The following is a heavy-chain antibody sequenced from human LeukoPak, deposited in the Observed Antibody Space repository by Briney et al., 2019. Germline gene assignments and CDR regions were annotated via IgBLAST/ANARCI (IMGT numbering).Heavy chain of an antibody. J-gene: IGHJ6*03. V-gene: IGHV3-33*01. D-gene: IGHD2-2*01. CDR3: ARERVVVVPAAHYYYYYYMDV. Sequence: GGSLRLSCAASGFTFSSYGMHWVRQAPGKGLEWVAVIWYDGSNKYYADSVKGRFTISRDNSKNTLYLQMNSLRAEDTAVYNCARERVVVVPAAHYYYYYYMDVWGKGTTVTVSS. CDR1: GFTFSSYG. CDR2: IWYDGSNK.